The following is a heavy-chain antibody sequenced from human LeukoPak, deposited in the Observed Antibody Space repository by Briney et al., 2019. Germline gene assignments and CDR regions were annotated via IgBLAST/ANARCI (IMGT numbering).Heavy chain of an antibody. D-gene: IGHD2-2*01. V-gene: IGHV4-4*07. J-gene: IGHJ3*02. CDR1: GGSISSYY. Sequence: SETLSLTCTVSGGSISSYYWSWIRQPAGKGLEWIGRMYTSGSTNYNPSLTSRVTMSVDTSKNQFSLKLTSVTAADTAVYYCARDRSNSTTCASRGAFDIWGQGTMVTVS. CDR2: MYTSGST. CDR3: ARDRSNSTTCASRGAFDI.